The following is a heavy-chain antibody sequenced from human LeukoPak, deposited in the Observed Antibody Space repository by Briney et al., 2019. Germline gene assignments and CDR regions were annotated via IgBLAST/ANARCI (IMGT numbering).Heavy chain of an antibody. CDR1: GGSMRSYY. CDR2: VYYSGST. Sequence: SETLSLTCTVSGGSMRSYYGSWIRQPPGKGLEWIGYVYYSGSTNYNPSLKSRVTISVDTSKNQFSLKLSSVTAADTAVYYCARGGPTNFDYWGQGTLVTVSS. CDR3: ARGGPTNFDY. V-gene: IGHV4-59*01. J-gene: IGHJ4*02.